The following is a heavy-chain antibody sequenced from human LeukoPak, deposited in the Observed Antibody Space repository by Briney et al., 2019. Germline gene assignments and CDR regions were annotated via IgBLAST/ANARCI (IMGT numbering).Heavy chain of an antibody. CDR2: IIPIFGTA. Sequence: SVKVSCTASGGTFSSYGISWVRQAPGQGLEWMGGIIPIFGTANYAQKFQGRVTITADESTSTAYMELSSLRSEDTAVYYCARLDEYSSSSRYYGMNVWGQGTTVTVSS. CDR1: GGTFSSYG. D-gene: IGHD6-6*01. V-gene: IGHV1-69*01. J-gene: IGHJ6*02. CDR3: ARLDEYSSSSRYYGMNV.